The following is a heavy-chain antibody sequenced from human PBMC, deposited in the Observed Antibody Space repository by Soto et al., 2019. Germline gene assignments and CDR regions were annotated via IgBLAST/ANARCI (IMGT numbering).Heavy chain of an antibody. J-gene: IGHJ6*02. CDR3: AREGVLYSSSSQVYYYGMDV. CDR2: IRSSGRTI. D-gene: IGHD6-6*01. V-gene: IGHV3-11*01. Sequence: SLRLSCAASGFTFSDYYMSWIRQAPGKGLEWVSHIRSSGRTIYYADSVKGRFTISRDNAKNSLYLQMNSLRAEDTALYYCAREGVLYSSSSQVYYYGMDVWGQGTTVTVSS. CDR1: GFTFSDYY.